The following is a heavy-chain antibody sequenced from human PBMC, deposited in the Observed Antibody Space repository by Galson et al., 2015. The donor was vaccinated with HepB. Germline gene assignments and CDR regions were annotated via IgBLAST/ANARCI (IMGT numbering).Heavy chain of an antibody. Sequence: CAISGDSVSSNSAAWNWIRQSPSRGLEWLGRTYYRSKWYNDYAVSVKSRITINPDTSKNQFSLKLSSVTAADTAVYYCARDLGYGGYSFFDYWGQGTLVTVSS. CDR1: GDSVSSNSAA. CDR2: TYYRSKWYN. J-gene: IGHJ4*02. V-gene: IGHV6-1*01. D-gene: IGHD4-23*01. CDR3: ARDLGYGGYSFFDY.